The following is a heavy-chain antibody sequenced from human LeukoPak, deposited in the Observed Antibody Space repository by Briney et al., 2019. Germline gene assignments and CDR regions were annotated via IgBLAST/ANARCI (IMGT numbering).Heavy chain of an antibody. CDR3: ARENDGQYYFDY. CDR1: GDSISSSSSY. Sequence: SETLSLTCTVSGDSISSSSSYWGWIRQPPGKGLEWIGSIYYSGSTYYNPSLKSRVTISVDTSKNQFSLKLSSVTAADTAVYFCARENDGQYYFDYWGQGTLVTVSS. CDR2: IYYSGST. D-gene: IGHD2-8*01. V-gene: IGHV4-39*02. J-gene: IGHJ4*02.